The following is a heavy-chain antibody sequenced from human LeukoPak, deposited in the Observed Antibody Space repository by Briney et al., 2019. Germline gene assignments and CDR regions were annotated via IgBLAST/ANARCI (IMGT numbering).Heavy chain of an antibody. D-gene: IGHD3-3*01. CDR2: INHSGST. V-gene: IGHV4-34*01. Sequence: GSLRLSCAASGFTVSTNYMSWVRQPPGKGLEWIGEINHSGSTNYNPSLKSRVTISVDTSKNQFSLKLSSVTAADTAVYYCARGYPLRFLEWLPMRRGFDYWGQGTLVTVSS. CDR3: ARGYPLRFLEWLPMRRGFDY. J-gene: IGHJ4*02. CDR1: GFTVSTNY.